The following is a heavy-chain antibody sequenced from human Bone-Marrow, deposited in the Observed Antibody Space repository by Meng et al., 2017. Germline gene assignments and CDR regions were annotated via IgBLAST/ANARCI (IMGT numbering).Heavy chain of an antibody. V-gene: IGHV3-23*04. D-gene: IGHD4-17*01. Sequence: QLGEFGGGGVQHGSSMRLSCVASGFTFSSDALSCVRQAAGKGLEWVSAISGSCGSTYYADSVKGRFTISRDNSKNTLYLKMNSLRAEDTAVYYCAKSKTVTTLYFDYWGQGTLVTVSS. CDR3: AKSKTVTTLYFDY. J-gene: IGHJ4*02. CDR2: ISGSCGST. CDR1: GFTFSSDA.